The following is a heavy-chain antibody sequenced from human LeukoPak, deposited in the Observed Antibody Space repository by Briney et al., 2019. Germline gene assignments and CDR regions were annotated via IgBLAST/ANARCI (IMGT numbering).Heavy chain of an antibody. CDR1: GGTFSSYD. CDR3: ARGIASGRRYYYYMDV. J-gene: IGHJ6*03. Sequence: GASVKVSCKASGGTFSSYDTNWVRQATGQGLEWMGWMNPNSGNTGYAQKFQGRVTITRNTSISTAYMELSSLRSEDTAVYYCARGIASGRRYYYYMDVWGKGTTVTVSS. CDR2: MNPNSGNT. V-gene: IGHV1-8*03. D-gene: IGHD3-22*01.